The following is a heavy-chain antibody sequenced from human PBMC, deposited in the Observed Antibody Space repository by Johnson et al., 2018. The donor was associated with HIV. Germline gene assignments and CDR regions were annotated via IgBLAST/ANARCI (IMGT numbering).Heavy chain of an antibody. J-gene: IGHJ3*02. Sequence: VQLVESGGGLIQPGGSLRLSCAASGFTVIGNYMSWVRQAPGKGLEWVSGISGSGGSTYYADSVKGRFTISRDNSKNTLYLQMNSLRAEDTAVYYCACFAAAGDAFDIWGQGTMVTVSS. CDR1: GFTVIGNY. D-gene: IGHD6-13*01. CDR2: SGSGGST. V-gene: IGHV3-66*03. CDR3: ACFAAAGDAFDI.